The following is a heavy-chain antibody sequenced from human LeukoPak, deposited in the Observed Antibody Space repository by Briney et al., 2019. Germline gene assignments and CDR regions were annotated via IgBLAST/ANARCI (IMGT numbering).Heavy chain of an antibody. CDR3: AKGGQPYYYYYYMDV. V-gene: IGHV3-30-3*01. J-gene: IGHJ6*03. Sequence: PGGSLRLSCAASGFTFSNYAMHWVRQAPGKGLEWVAVISYDGSNKYYADSVKGRFTISRDNSKNTLYLQMNSLRAEDTAVYYCAKGGQPYYYYYYMDVWGKGTTVTVSS. D-gene: IGHD3-16*01. CDR1: GFTFSNYA. CDR2: ISYDGSNK.